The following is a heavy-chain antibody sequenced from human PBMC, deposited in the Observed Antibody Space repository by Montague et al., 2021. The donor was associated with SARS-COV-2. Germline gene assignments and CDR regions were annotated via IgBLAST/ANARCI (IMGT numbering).Heavy chain of an antibody. CDR3: ARGRQHFNMIVVVMTGGEYYFDY. V-gene: IGHV4-34*01. CDR1: GGSFSDYY. D-gene: IGHD3-22*01. CDR2: INHRGTS. J-gene: IGHJ4*02. Sequence: SETLFLTCAVYGGSFSDYYWSWIRQPPGKGLEWIGEINHRGTSKYNPSLKSRVSISLDTSKNQFSLYLSSVTAADTAVYYCARGRQHFNMIVVVMTGGEYYFDYWGQGTLVTVSS.